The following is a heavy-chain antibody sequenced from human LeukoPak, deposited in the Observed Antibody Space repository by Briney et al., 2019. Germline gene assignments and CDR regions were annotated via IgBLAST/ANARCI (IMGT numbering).Heavy chain of an antibody. CDR3: AREGRIQNYYYYMDV. Sequence: GGSLRLSCAASGFTFSSYWMHWVRQAPGKGLVWVSRINSDGSSTSYAGSVKGRFTISRDNAKNTLYLQMNSLRAEDTAVYYCAREGRIQNYYYYMDVWGKGTTVTVSS. J-gene: IGHJ6*03. CDR2: INSDGSST. CDR1: GFTFSSYW. V-gene: IGHV3-74*01.